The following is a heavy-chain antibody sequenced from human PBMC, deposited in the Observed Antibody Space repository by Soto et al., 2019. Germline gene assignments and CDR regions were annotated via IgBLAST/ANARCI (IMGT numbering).Heavy chain of an antibody. J-gene: IGHJ6*02. CDR2: ISYDGSNK. V-gene: IGHV3-30*18. Sequence: PGGSLRLSCAASGLTFSSYGMHWVRQAPGKGLEWVAVISYDGSNKYYADSVKGRFTISRDNSKNTLYLQMNSLRAEDTAVYYCAKDPAGDYGSGSFPYYYYGMDVWGQGTTVTVSS. D-gene: IGHD3-10*01. CDR3: AKDPAGDYGSGSFPYYYYGMDV. CDR1: GLTFSSYG.